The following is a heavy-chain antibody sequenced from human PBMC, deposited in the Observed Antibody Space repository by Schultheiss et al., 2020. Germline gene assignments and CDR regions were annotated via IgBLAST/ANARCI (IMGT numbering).Heavy chain of an antibody. V-gene: IGHV4-59*01. D-gene: IGHD3-9*01. CDR1: GGSISSYY. J-gene: IGHJ4*02. Sequence: SQTLSLTCTVSGGSISSYYWSWIRQPPGKGLEWIGYIYYSGSTNYNPSLKSRVTISVDTSKNQFSLKLSSVTAADTAVYYCARGTKTYYDILTGYYAPYYFDYWGQGTLVNVYS. CDR3: ARGTKTYYDILTGYYAPYYFDY. CDR2: IYYSGST.